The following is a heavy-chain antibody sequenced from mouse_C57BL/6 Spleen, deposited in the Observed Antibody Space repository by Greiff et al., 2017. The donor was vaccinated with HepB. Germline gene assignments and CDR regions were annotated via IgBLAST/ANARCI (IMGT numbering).Heavy chain of an antibody. D-gene: IGHD2-4*01. V-gene: IGHV3-6*01. CDR1: GYSITSGYY. Sequence: EVQLQESGPGLVKPSQSLSLTCSVTGYSITSGYYWNWIRQFPGNKLEWMGYISYDGSNNYNPSLKNRISITRDTSKNQFFLKLNSVTTEDTATYYCASGRLRRGAWFAYWGQGTLVTVSA. CDR3: ASGRLRRGAWFAY. CDR2: ISYDGSN. J-gene: IGHJ3*01.